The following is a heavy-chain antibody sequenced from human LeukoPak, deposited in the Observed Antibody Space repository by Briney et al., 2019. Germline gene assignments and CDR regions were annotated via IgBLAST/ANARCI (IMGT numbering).Heavy chain of an antibody. V-gene: IGHV3-11*01. Sequence: GGSLRLSCAASGFTFSDYYMSWIRQAPGKGLEWVSYISSGGSTIYYADSVMGRFTISRDNAKNSLYLQMNSLRAEDTAVYYCARHLVVATYDYWGQGTLVTVSS. CDR1: GFTFSDYY. D-gene: IGHD2-21*01. J-gene: IGHJ4*02. CDR3: ARHLVVATYDY. CDR2: ISSGGSTI.